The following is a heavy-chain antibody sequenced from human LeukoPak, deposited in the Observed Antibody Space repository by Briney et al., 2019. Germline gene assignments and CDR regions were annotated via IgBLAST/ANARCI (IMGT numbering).Heavy chain of an antibody. CDR1: GASISSGGYY. D-gene: IGHD6-13*01. V-gene: IGHV4-31*03. Sequence: PSETQSLTCTVSGASISSGGYYWTWIRQHPGKGLEWIGYIYYSGNTYYNPSLKSRVTISADTSKNQFSLNLNSVTAADTALYYCARARSAAGNFDYWGRGTLVTVSS. CDR3: ARARSAAGNFDY. CDR2: IYYSGNT. J-gene: IGHJ4*02.